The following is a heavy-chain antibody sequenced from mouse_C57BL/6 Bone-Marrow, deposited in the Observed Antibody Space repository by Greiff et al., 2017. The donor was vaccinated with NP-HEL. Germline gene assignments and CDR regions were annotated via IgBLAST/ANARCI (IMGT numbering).Heavy chain of an antibody. CDR3: NVAYYFYY. J-gene: IGHJ2*01. CDR1: GFNIKDDY. V-gene: IGHV14-4*01. Sequence: EVQLQESGAELVRPGASVKLSCTASGFNIKDDYMHWVKQRPEQGLEWIGWIDPENGDTEYASKFPGQATITADPSCNTAYLLLSSQTSEDTAVYYCNVAYYFYYWGQGTTLTVSS. CDR2: IDPENGDT.